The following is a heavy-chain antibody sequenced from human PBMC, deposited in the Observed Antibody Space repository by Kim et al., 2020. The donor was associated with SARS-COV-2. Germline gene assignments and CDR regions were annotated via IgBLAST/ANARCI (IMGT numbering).Heavy chain of an antibody. Sequence: SETLSLTCTVSGGSISSYYWSWIRQPPGKGLEWIGYIYYSGSTNYNPSLKSRVTISVDTSKNQFSLKLSSVTAADTAVYYCARDYPSSGWYFDLWGRGTLVTVSS. D-gene: IGHD6-19*01. J-gene: IGHJ2*01. CDR1: GGSISSYY. CDR2: IYYSGST. CDR3: ARDYPSSGWYFDL. V-gene: IGHV4-59*01.